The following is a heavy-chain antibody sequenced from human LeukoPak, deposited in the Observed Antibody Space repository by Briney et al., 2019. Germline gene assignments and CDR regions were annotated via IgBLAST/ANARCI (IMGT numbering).Heavy chain of an antibody. V-gene: IGHV1-46*01. CDR2: INPSGGST. D-gene: IGHD3-9*01. J-gene: IGHJ5*02. Sequence: ASVKLSCKASGYTFTSYYMHWVRQARGQGLEWMGIINPSGGSTTYAQKFQGRVTMTRDTSTSTVYMELSSLRSEDTAVYYCARDFDILTGYSNWFDPWGQGTLVTVSS. CDR3: ARDFDILTGYSNWFDP. CDR1: GYTFTSYY.